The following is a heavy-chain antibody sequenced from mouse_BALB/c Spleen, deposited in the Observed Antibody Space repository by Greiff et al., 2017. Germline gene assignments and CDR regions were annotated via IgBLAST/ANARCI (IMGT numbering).Heavy chain of an antibody. CDR3: AREGGYWDDY. Sequence: EVQLQQSGPGLVKPSQSLSLTCSVTGYSITSGYYWNWIRQFPGNKLEWMGYISYDGSNNYNPSLKNRISITRDTSKNQFFLKLNSVTTEDTATYYCAREGGYWDDYWGQGTTLTVSS. CDR2: ISYDGSN. J-gene: IGHJ2*01. CDR1: GYSITSGYY. D-gene: IGHD2-3*01. V-gene: IGHV3-6*02.